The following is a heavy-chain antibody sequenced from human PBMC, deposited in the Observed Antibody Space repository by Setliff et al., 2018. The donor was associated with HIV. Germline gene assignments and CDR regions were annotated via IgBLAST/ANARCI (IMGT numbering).Heavy chain of an antibody. CDR1: GGSFSAYY. J-gene: IGHJ3*01. CDR2: SNHSGST. V-gene: IGHV4-34*01. D-gene: IGHD5-18*01. CDR3: AREWSYGAFDTFDV. Sequence: SETLSLTCAVYGGSFSAYYWSWIRQPPGKGLEWIGESNHSGSTNYNPSLKTRVTIMVDTSKNQFSLKLGSVTAAATAVYYCAREWSYGAFDTFDVWGQGTMVTVSS.